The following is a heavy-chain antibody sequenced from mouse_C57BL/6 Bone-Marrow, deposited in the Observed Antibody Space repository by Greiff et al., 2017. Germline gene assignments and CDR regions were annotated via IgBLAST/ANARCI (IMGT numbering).Heavy chain of an antibody. CDR2: ISYSGST. D-gene: IGHD2-13*01. Sequence: DVKLQESGPGLAKPSQTLSLTCSVTGYSINSDYWNWIRKFPGNKLEYMGYISYSGSTYYHPSLKSRISITRDTSKNQSYLQLNSVTTEDTATSYCARWVNYAMDDWCQGTSVTVSS. CDR1: GYSINSDY. J-gene: IGHJ4*01. V-gene: IGHV3-8*01. CDR3: ARWVNYAMDD.